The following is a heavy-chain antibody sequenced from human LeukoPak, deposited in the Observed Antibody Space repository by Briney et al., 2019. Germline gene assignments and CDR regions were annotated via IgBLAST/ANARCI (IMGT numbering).Heavy chain of an antibody. J-gene: IGHJ5*02. D-gene: IGHD3-16*02. CDR1: GFTFSSYW. CDR3: ARSRLSRVNWFDP. V-gene: IGHV3-74*01. CDR2: INSDVSST. Sequence: GGALRLSCAASGFTFSSYWMHWVRQAPGKGLVWVSRINSDVSSTSYADSVKGRFTISRDNAKNTLYLQMNSLRAEDTAVYYCARSRLSRVNWFDPWGQGTLVTVSS.